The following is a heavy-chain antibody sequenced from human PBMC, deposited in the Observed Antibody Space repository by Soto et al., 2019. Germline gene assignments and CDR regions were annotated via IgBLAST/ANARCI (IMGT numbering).Heavy chain of an antibody. J-gene: IGHJ4*02. D-gene: IGHD4-17*01. CDR1: GFTFSSYA. Sequence: PVGSLRLSCAASGFTFSSYAMHWVRQAPGKGLEWVAVISYDGSNKYYADSVKGRFTISRDNSKHTLYLQMNSLRAEDTAVYYCASKDYGDSEFDYWGQGTLGTVSS. CDR3: ASKDYGDSEFDY. V-gene: IGHV3-30-3*01. CDR2: ISYDGSNK.